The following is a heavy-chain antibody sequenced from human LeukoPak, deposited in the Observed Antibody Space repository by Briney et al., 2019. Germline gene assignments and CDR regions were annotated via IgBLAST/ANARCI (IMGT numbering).Heavy chain of an antibody. Sequence: NASETLSLTCTVSGGSISSYYWTWIRQPPGKGLEWIGYIYYSGSTKYNPSLKSRVTISVDSSKNHFSLKLSSVTAADTAVYYCARAQVGIVGATEFAYWGQGTLVTVSS. CDR2: IYYSGST. D-gene: IGHD1-26*01. CDR3: ARAQVGIVGATEFAY. V-gene: IGHV4-59*08. CDR1: GGSISSYY. J-gene: IGHJ4*02.